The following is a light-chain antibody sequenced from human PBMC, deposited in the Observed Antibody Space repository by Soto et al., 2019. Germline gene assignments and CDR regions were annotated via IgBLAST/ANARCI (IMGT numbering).Light chain of an antibody. CDR1: QSVSSY. Sequence: LTHSPSTLSLSPWERATLSFMASQSVSSYLAWYQQKPGQAPRLLIYDASNRATGIPARFSGSGSGTDFTLTISSLEPEDFAVYYCQQRSNWPLTFGGGTKVDIK. V-gene: IGKV3-11*01. J-gene: IGKJ4*01. CDR2: DAS. CDR3: QQRSNWPLT.